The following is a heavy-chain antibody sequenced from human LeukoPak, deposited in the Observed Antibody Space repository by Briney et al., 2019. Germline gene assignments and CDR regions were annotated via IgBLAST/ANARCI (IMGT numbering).Heavy chain of an antibody. J-gene: IGHJ5*02. Sequence: TGGSLRLSCAASEFSVGSNYMTWVRQAPGKGLEWVASIKQDGSEKYYVDSVKGRFTISRDNAKNSLYLQMNSLRSEDTAVYYCARDNSVGDTAWWFDPWGQGTLVTVSS. CDR2: IKQDGSEK. CDR1: EFSVGSNY. CDR3: ARDNSVGDTAWWFDP. D-gene: IGHD1-26*01. V-gene: IGHV3-7*03.